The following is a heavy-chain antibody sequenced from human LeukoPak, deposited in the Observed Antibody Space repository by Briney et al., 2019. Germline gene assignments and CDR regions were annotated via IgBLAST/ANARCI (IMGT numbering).Heavy chain of an antibody. CDR3: ARDKDDSSGTFDY. CDR2: ISYDGSNK. D-gene: IGHD3-22*01. Sequence: GGSLRLSCAASGFTFSSYAMHWVRQAPGKGLEWVAVISYDGSNKYYADSVKGRFTISRDNSKNTLYLQMNSLRAEDTAVYYCARDKDDSSGTFDYWGQGTLATVSS. J-gene: IGHJ4*02. CDR1: GFTFSSYA. V-gene: IGHV3-30-3*01.